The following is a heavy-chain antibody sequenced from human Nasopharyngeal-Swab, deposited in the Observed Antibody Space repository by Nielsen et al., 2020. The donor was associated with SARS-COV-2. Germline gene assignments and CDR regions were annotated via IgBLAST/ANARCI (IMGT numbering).Heavy chain of an antibody. D-gene: IGHD6-13*01. CDR2: IKQDGSEK. V-gene: IGHV3-7*01. J-gene: IGHJ4*02. CDR3: ARADGSSFDY. CDR1: GFTFSSFW. Sequence: GESLKISCAASGFTFSSFWMSWVRQAPGKGLEWVANIKQDGSEKYYVDSVKGRFTISRDNAKNSLSLQMNSLRAEDTAVYYCARADGSSFDYWGQGTLVTVSS.